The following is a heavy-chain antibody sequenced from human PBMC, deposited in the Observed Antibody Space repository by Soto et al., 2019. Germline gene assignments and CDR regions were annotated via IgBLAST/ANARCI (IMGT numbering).Heavy chain of an antibody. D-gene: IGHD3-9*01. Sequence: GSLRLSCVASVFNLSHPWMTWVRQAAGKGLEWVGRIKSKTDGGTADYAAPVKGRATISRDDSKNTVYLQMNSLKTEDTAVYYCTTGIYYDILTGYHNVAYWGQGALVTVSS. CDR3: TTGIYYDILTGYHNVAY. CDR1: VFNLSHPW. J-gene: IGHJ4*02. CDR2: IKSKTDGGTA. V-gene: IGHV3-15*01.